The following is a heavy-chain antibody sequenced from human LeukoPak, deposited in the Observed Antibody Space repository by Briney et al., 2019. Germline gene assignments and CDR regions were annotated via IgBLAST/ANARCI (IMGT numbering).Heavy chain of an antibody. CDR2: RNPSGGGT. V-gene: IGHV1-46*01. CDR3: ARDHYSASSGPDY. Sequence: ASVKVSCKASVYTGTSYYMHWGRHPPGQGLEWMGIRNPSGGGTSYAQKFQSRVPMPRHTSTSTVYMELSSLSSEDPAVYYCARDHYSASSGPDYWGQGTLVTVSS. J-gene: IGHJ4*02. D-gene: IGHD3-22*01. CDR1: VYTGTSYY.